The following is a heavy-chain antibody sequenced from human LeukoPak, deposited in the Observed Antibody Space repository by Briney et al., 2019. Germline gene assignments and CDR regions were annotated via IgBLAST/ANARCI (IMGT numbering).Heavy chain of an antibody. V-gene: IGHV4-59*01. D-gene: IGHD4-17*01. CDR2: IYYSGST. CDR3: SRGTSGDGWFDT. Sequence: PSETLSLTCIVSGGSISSSYWSWIRQPPGKGLEWIGQIYYSGSTSYNPSLKSRVTISVDTSKNQFSLKLSPVTTADTAVYYCSRGTSGDGWFDTWGQGTLVTVSP. CDR1: GGSISSSY. J-gene: IGHJ5*02.